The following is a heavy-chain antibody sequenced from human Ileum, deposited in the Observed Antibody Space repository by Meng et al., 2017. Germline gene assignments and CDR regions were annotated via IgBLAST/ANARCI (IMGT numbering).Heavy chain of an antibody. Sequence: GESLQISCAASGFTFSSYSMNWVRQAPGKGLEWVSSISSSSSYIYYADSVKGRFTISRDNAKNSLYLQMNSLRSEDTAVYYCARIYIAAAGTHFDYWGQGTLVTVSS. J-gene: IGHJ4*02. V-gene: IGHV3-21*01. D-gene: IGHD6-13*01. CDR2: ISSSSSYI. CDR3: ARIYIAAAGTHFDY. CDR1: GFTFSSYS.